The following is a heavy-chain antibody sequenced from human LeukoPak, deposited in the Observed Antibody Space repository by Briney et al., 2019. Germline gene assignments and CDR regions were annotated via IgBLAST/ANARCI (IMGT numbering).Heavy chain of an antibody. CDR1: GFTFSHFW. D-gene: IGHD6-6*01. CDR3: ANEYSSTLYYYGMDV. Sequence: PGGPLRLSCAASGFTFSHFWMSWVRQAPGKGLEWVAYIKKTGSETYYVDSVKGRFTISRDNAKNTLYLQMNSLRAEDTAVYYCANEYSSTLYYYGMDVWGQGTTVTVSS. CDR2: IKKTGSET. J-gene: IGHJ6*02. V-gene: IGHV3-7*01.